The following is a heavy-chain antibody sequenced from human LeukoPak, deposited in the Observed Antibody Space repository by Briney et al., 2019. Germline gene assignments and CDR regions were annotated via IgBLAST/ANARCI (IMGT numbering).Heavy chain of an antibody. CDR2: ISVSAGST. CDR1: GFTFSTYA. Sequence: GGSLRLSCAASGFTFSTYAMSWVRQAPGKGLEWVSAISVSAGSTYYADSVKGRFTISRDNSKNTLYLQMNSLRAEDTAVYYCAKGRYQLLFAGLDYWGQGTLVTVSS. CDR3: AKGRYQLLFAGLDY. V-gene: IGHV3-23*01. J-gene: IGHJ4*02. D-gene: IGHD2-2*01.